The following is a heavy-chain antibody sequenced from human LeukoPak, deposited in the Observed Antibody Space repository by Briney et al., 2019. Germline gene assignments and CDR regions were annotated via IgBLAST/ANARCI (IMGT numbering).Heavy chain of an antibody. J-gene: IGHJ3*02. CDR1: GFTFSSYA. Sequence: GGSLRLSCAASGFTFSSYAMSWVRQAPGKGLEWVSAISGSGGSTYYADSVKGRFTISRDNSKNTLYLQMNSLRAEDTAVYYCAKIVLGIVVVPAADDAFDIWGQGTMVTVFS. CDR3: AKIVLGIVVVPAADDAFDI. D-gene: IGHD2-2*03. CDR2: ISGSGGST. V-gene: IGHV3-23*01.